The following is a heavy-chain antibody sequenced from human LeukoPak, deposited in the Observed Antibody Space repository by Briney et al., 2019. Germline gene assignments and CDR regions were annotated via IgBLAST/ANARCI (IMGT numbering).Heavy chain of an antibody. D-gene: IGHD3-3*01. CDR1: GGSISSYY. CDR3: ARGQYDFWSR. CDR2: IYYSGST. V-gene: IGHV4-59*12. Sequence: PSETPSLTCTVSGGSISSYYWSWIRQPPGKGLEWIGYIYYSGSTNYNPSLKSRVTISVDTSKNQFSLKLSSVTAADTAVYYCARGQYDFWSRWGQGTLVTVSS. J-gene: IGHJ4*02.